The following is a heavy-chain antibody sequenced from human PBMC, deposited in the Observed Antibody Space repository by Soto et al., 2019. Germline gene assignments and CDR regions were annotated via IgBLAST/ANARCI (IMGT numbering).Heavy chain of an antibody. D-gene: IGHD3-22*01. CDR3: ARGDNYDSSGYYLSHFDY. CDR1: GYTFTSYY. Sequence: QVQLVQSGAEVKKPGASVKVSCKASGYTFTSYYMHWVRQAPGQGLEWMGIINPSGGSTSYAQKFRGRVTMTSDTSTSTVYRELSSLRSEDTAVYYCARGDNYDSSGYYLSHFDYWGQGTLVTVSS. CDR2: INPSGGST. J-gene: IGHJ4*02. V-gene: IGHV1-46*01.